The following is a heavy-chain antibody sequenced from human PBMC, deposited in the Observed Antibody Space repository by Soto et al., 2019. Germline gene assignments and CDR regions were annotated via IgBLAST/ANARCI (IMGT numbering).Heavy chain of an antibody. CDR2: MKPSTGDS. CDR1: GYTFITND. D-gene: IGHD1-26*01. CDR3: ARGGKGAGFEL. V-gene: IGHV1-8*01. Sequence: ASVKVSCKAAGYTFITNDINWVRQASGQGLEWMGWMKPSTGDSGSDPDFQGRITMTRDTATSTAYMELSSLKFEDTAVYYCARGGKGAGFELWRQGSLVIVS. J-gene: IGHJ5*02.